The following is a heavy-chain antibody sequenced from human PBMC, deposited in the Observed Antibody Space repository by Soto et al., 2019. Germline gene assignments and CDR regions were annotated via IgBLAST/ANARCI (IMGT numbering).Heavy chain of an antibody. Sequence: PGGSLRLSCAASGFTFSDYYMSWIRQAPGKGLEWVSYISSSGSTIYYADSVKGRFTISRDNAKNSLYLQMNSLRAEDTAVYYCARDVVVVPAAKGPNWFDPWGQGTLVTAPQ. CDR1: GFTFSDYY. CDR3: ARDVVVVPAAKGPNWFDP. CDR2: ISSSGSTI. V-gene: IGHV3-11*01. J-gene: IGHJ5*02. D-gene: IGHD2-2*01.